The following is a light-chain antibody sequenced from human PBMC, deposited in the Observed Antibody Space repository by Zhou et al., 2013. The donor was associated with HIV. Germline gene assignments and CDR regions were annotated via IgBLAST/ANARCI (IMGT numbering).Light chain of an antibody. CDR1: QDIRDD. CDR3: LHDNNYPRT. J-gene: IGKJ2*01. Sequence: TQSPATLSASIGDRVSITCRASQDIRDDLAWYQQKPGTVPKLLIYAASTLQSGVPSRFSGYGSGTDFTLTINGLRPEDFATYYCLHDNNYPRTFGQGTRLEIK. CDR2: AAS. V-gene: IGKV1-6*01.